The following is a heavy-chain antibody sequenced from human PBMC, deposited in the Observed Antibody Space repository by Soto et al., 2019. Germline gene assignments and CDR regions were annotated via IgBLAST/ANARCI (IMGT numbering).Heavy chain of an antibody. CDR3: ARGNRNSWACDF. CDR2: NIHLTETP. Sequence: QVQVVQSGAEVKKPGSSVKVSCKASGGTFSNYAISWVRQAPGHGLEWVGGNIHLTETPVYAQTVQGRLTITADEITSAAYMELGSLRSDDTAVYYCARGNRNSWACDFWGQGTLVTVSS. V-gene: IGHV1-69*01. J-gene: IGHJ4*02. D-gene: IGHD1-1*01. CDR1: GGTFSNYA.